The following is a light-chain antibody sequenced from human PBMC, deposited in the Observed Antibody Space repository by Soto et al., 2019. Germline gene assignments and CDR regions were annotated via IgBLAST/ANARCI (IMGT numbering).Light chain of an antibody. J-gene: IGLJ1*01. V-gene: IGLV2-23*02. CDR2: EVN. CDR3: CSYAGSSTLYV. CDR1: SSDIGTYNL. Sequence: QSVLIQPASVSGSPGESSTISCTGTSSDIGTYNLVSWYQQHPGKAPKLMIYEVNKRPSGVSDRFSGSKSGNTASLTISGLQAEDEADYYCCSYAGSSTLYVFGTGTKVTVL.